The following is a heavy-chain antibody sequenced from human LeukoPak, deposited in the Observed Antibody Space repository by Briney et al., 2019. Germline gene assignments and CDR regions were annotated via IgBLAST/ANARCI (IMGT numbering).Heavy chain of an antibody. CDR1: GYTFTGYY. J-gene: IGHJ6*03. Sequence: ASVKVSCKASGYTFTGYYMHWVRQAPGQGLEWMGGINPNSGGTNYAQKFQGRVTMTRDTSISTAYMELSRLRSDDTAVYYCARFAAAAGNLEYYYYYYMDVWGKGTTVTISS. CDR3: ARFAAAAGNLEYYYYYYMDV. CDR2: INPNSGGT. D-gene: IGHD6-13*01. V-gene: IGHV1-2*02.